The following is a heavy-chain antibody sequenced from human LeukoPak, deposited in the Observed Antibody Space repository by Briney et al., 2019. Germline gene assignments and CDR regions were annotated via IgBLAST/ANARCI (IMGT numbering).Heavy chain of an antibody. CDR3: ARASITIFGVVITAPLDY. CDR1: GFTFSSYW. J-gene: IGHJ4*02. V-gene: IGHV3-7*01. CDR2: IKQDGSEK. Sequence: GGPLRLSCAASGFTFSSYWMSWVRQAPGKGLEWVANIKQDGSEKYYVDSVKGRFTISRDNAKNSLYLQMNSLRAEDTAVYYCARASITIFGVVITAPLDYWGQGTLVTVSS. D-gene: IGHD3-3*01.